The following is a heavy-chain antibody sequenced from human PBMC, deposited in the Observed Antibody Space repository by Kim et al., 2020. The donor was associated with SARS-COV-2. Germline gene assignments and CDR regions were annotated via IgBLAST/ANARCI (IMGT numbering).Heavy chain of an antibody. D-gene: IGHD6-13*01. V-gene: IGHV5-10-1*01. J-gene: IGHJ5*02. CDR2: IDPSDSYT. Sequence: GESLKISCKGSGYSFTSYWISWVRQMPGKGLEWMGRIDPSDSYTNYSPSFQGHVTISADKSISTAYLQWSSLKASDTAMYYCATGYSSSWYVVSHNWFDPWGQGTLVTVSS. CDR1: GYSFTSYW. CDR3: ATGYSSSWYVVSHNWFDP.